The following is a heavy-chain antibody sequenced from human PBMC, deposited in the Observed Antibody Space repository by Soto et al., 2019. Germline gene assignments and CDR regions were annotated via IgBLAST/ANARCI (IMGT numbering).Heavy chain of an antibody. V-gene: IGHV3-23*01. CDR2: ISGSGGST. J-gene: IGHJ4*02. D-gene: IGHD3-22*01. CDR1: GFTFSSYA. Sequence: EVQLLESGGGLVQPGGSLRLSCEASGFTFSSYAMSWVRQAPGKGLEWVSAISGSGGSTYYADSVKGRFTISRDNSKNTLYLQMNSLRAEDTAVYYCAKGEWSGYYYGLIDYWGQGTLVTVSS. CDR3: AKGEWSGYYYGLIDY.